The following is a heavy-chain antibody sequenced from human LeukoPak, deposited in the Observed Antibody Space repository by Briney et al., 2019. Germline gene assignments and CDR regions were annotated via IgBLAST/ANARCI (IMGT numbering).Heavy chain of an antibody. CDR2: ISYDGSNK. V-gene: IGHV3-30*04. CDR3: ARGVSYSSSFFALAAENWFDP. D-gene: IGHD6-6*01. CDR1: GFTFSSYA. Sequence: GGSLRLSCAASGFTFSSYAMHWVRQAPGKGLEWVAVISYDGSNKYYADSVKGRFTISRDNSKNTLYLQMNSLRAEDTAVYYCARGVSYSSSFFALAAENWFDPWGQGTLVTVSS. J-gene: IGHJ5*02.